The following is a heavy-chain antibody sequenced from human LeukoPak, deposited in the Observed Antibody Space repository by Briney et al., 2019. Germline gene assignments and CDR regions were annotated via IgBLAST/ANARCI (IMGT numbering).Heavy chain of an antibody. V-gene: IGHV4-61*01. CDR3: ARDALPRDGYNSVGFDY. D-gene: IGHD5-24*01. Sequence: SETLSLTCTVSGGSVSSGSYYWSWIRQPPGKGLEWIGYIYYSGSTNYNPSLKSRVTISVDTSKNQFSLKLSSVTAADTAVYYCARDALPRDGYNSVGFDYWGQGTLVNVSP. CDR2: IYYSGST. CDR1: GGSVSSGSYY. J-gene: IGHJ4*02.